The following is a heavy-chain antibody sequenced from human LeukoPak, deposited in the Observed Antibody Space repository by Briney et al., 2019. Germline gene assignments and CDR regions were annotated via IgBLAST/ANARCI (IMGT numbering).Heavy chain of an antibody. J-gene: IGHJ6*03. Sequence: GGSLRLSCAASGFTVSSNYMSWVRQAPGKGLEWVSVIYGGGSTYYADSVKGRFTISRDNSKNTLYLQMNSLRAEDTAVYYCARAARGYHYMDVWGKGTTVTVSS. D-gene: IGHD3-10*01. CDR1: GFTVSSNY. CDR3: ARAARGYHYMDV. CDR2: IYGGGST. V-gene: IGHV3-53*01.